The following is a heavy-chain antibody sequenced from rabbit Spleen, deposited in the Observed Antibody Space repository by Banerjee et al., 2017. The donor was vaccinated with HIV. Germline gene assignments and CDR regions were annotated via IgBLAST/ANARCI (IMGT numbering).Heavy chain of an antibody. CDR2: INSGNRGNT. Sequence: QEQLEESGGGLVQPEGSLTLTCTASGFDFSRYSYMCWIRQAPGKGLEWIACIGINSGNRGNTYYASWAKGRFTISKTSSTTVTLQMTSLTAADTATYFCVRGASSSGYYSLWGPGTLVTVS. CDR3: VRGASSSGYYSL. D-gene: IGHD1-1*01. V-gene: IGHV1S45*01. CDR1: GFDFSRYSY. J-gene: IGHJ4*01.